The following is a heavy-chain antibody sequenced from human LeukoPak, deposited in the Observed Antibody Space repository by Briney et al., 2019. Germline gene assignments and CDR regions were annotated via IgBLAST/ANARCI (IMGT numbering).Heavy chain of an antibody. J-gene: IGHJ4*02. Sequence: ASVKVSCKVSGYTLTELSMHWVRQAPGKGLEWMGGFDPEDGETIYAQKFQGRVTMTEDTSTDTAYMELSSLRSGDTAVYYCATEGEIESQGPGVFDYWGQGTLVTVSS. V-gene: IGHV1-24*01. CDR2: FDPEDGET. D-gene: IGHD3-3*01. CDR1: GYTLTELS. CDR3: ATEGEIESQGPGVFDY.